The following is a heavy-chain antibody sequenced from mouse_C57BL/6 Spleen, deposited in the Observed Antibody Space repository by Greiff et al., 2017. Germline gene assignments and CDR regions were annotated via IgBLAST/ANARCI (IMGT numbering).Heavy chain of an antibody. J-gene: IGHJ4*01. CDR1: GYTFTSYW. Sequence: VQLQQSGAELAKPGASVKLSCKASGYTFTSYWMHWVKQRPGQGLEWIGYINPSSGYTKYNQKFQDKATLTADKSSSPAYMQLSSLTYEDSAVYYCARYEDDYYAMDYWGQGTSVTVSS. CDR3: ARYEDDYYAMDY. CDR2: INPSSGYT. D-gene: IGHD2-12*01. V-gene: IGHV1-7*01.